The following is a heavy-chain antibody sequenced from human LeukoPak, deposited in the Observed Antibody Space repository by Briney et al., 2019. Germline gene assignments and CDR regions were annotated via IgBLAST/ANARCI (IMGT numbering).Heavy chain of an antibody. Sequence: SETLSLTCTVSGGSISSYYWSWIRQPPGKGLEWNVYIYYSGSTNYNPSLESRVTISVDTSKNQFSLKLSSVTAADTAVYYCARAHSMYYDILTGPFDYWGQGTLVTVSS. CDR1: GGSISSYY. CDR3: ARAHSMYYDILTGPFDY. V-gene: IGHV4-59*01. CDR2: IYYSGST. J-gene: IGHJ4*02. D-gene: IGHD3-9*01.